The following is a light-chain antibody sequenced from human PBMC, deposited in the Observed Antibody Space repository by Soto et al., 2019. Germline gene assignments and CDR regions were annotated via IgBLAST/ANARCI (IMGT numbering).Light chain of an antibody. CDR2: GAS. Sequence: EVVLTQSPGTLSLSPGERATLSCRASQNVYINSLAWYQQRPGQTPSLLIYGASTRAAAIPDRFSGSWSGGDFALSIDGLEPEDVANYACQQYSDSPHPSGPATRVD. CDR1: QNVYINS. V-gene: IGKV3-20*01. CDR3: QQYSDSPHP. J-gene: IGKJ3*01.